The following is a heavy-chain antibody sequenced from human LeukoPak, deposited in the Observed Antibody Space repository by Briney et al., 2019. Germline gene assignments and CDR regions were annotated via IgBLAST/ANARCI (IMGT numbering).Heavy chain of an antibody. Sequence: EASVKVSCKASGGTFSSYAISWVRQAPGQGLEWMGRIIPILGIANYAQKFQGRVTITADKSTSTAYMELSRLRSDDTAVYYCASLLIAVAGTGLDYWGQGTLVTVSS. CDR3: ASLLIAVAGTGLDY. J-gene: IGHJ4*02. CDR1: GGTFSSYA. V-gene: IGHV1-69*04. CDR2: IIPILGIA. D-gene: IGHD6-19*01.